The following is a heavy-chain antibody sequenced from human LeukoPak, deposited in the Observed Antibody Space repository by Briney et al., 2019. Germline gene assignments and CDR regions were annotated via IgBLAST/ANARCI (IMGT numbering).Heavy chain of an antibody. CDR3: ARLNEYQLPEALYYYYYMDV. CDR1: GGSISSGSYY. CDR2: IYTSGST. J-gene: IGHJ6*03. Sequence: PSQTLSLTCTVSGGSISSGSYYWNWIRQPAGKGLEWIGRIYTSGSTNYNPSLKSRVTISVDTSKNQFSLKLSSVTAADTAVYYCARLNEYQLPEALYYYYYMDVWGKGTTVTVSS. V-gene: IGHV4-61*02. D-gene: IGHD2-2*01.